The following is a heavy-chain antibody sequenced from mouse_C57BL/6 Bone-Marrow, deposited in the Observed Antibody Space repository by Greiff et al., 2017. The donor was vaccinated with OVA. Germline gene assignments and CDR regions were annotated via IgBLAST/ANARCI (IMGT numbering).Heavy chain of an antibody. CDR3: ASRSFAY. Sequence: EVQVVESGGDLVKPGGSLKLSCAASGFTFSSYGMSWVRQTPDKRLEWVATISSGGSYTYYPDSVKGRFTISRDNAKNTLYLQMSSLKSEDTAMYYCASRSFAYWGQGTLVTVSA. V-gene: IGHV5-6*01. CDR2: ISSGGSYT. J-gene: IGHJ3*01. CDR1: GFTFSSYG.